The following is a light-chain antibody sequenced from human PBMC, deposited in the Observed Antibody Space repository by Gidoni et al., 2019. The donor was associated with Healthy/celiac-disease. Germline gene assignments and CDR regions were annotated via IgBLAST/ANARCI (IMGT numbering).Light chain of an antibody. Sequence: DNEMTQSPSSLSASVGDRVTIPCRASQGISNYLAWFQQKPGKAPSSLIYAASSLHSGVPSQFSGSGSGTAFTLTISSLQPEDFATYYYQQYTSYPLTFGGGTKVEIK. J-gene: IGKJ4*01. CDR3: QQYTSYPLT. CDR2: AAS. CDR1: QGISNY. V-gene: IGKV1-16*02.